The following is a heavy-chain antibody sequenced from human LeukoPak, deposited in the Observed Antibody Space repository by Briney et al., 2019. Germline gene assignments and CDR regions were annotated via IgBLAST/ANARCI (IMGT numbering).Heavy chain of an antibody. J-gene: IGHJ3*02. D-gene: IGHD2-2*01. Sequence: GASVKVSCKVSGYTLTELSMHWVRQAPGKGLEWMGGFDPEDGETIYAQKFQGRVTMTEDTSTDTAYMELSRLRSDDTAVYYCARPYCSSTSCTLFDIWGQGTMVTVSS. CDR2: FDPEDGET. V-gene: IGHV1-24*01. CDR1: GYTLTELS. CDR3: ARPYCSSTSCTLFDI.